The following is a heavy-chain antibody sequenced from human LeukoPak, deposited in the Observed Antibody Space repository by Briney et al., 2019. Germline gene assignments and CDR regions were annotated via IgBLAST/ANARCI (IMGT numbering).Heavy chain of an antibody. CDR2: IYHSGST. V-gene: IGHV4-30-2*01. D-gene: IGHD6-13*01. CDR3: ARDIGESIAAAGPDAFDI. Sequence: PSETLSLTCTVSGGSINSGDYYWSWIRQPPGKGLEWIGYIYHSGSTSYNPSLKSRVTISVDRSKNQFSLKLSSVTAADTAIYYCARDIGESIAAAGPDAFDIWGQGTMVTVSS. CDR1: GGSINSGDYY. J-gene: IGHJ3*02.